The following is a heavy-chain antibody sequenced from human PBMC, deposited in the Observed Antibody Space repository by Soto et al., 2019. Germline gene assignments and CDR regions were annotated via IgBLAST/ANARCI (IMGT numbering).Heavy chain of an antibody. V-gene: IGHV4-39*07. Sequence: PSETLSLTCTVSGGSITSSNYHWGWSRQPPGKGLEWIGTIYYSGNTYYNPSLKSRVTMSMDTSKSQFSLKVNSMTAADTAVYYCARYRREAVAGYTLDNWGQGILVTVSS. CDR1: GGSITSSNYH. CDR2: IYYSGNT. D-gene: IGHD6-13*01. J-gene: IGHJ4*02. CDR3: ARYRREAVAGYTLDN.